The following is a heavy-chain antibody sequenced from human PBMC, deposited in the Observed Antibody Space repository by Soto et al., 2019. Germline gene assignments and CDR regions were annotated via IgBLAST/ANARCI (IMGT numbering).Heavy chain of an antibody. J-gene: IGHJ5*02. D-gene: IGHD6-19*01. CDR3: GRPWGIGVATPGP. V-gene: IGHV6-1*01. CDR1: GDSVSSNGAA. Sequence: SQTLSLTCAISGDSVSSNGAAWNWIRQSPSRGLQWLGRTYYRSKWNNDYAVSVKSRITINPDTSKNQFSLRLSSVTAADTAIYYCGRPWGIGVATPGPWGQGVLVTVSS. CDR2: TYYRSKWNN.